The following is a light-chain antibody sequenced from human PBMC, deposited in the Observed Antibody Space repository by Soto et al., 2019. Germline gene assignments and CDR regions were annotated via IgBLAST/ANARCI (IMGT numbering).Light chain of an antibody. J-gene: IGLJ2*01. CDR2: GNS. CDR1: SSNIGAGYD. CDR3: HSYDSSLSGVV. V-gene: IGLV1-40*01. Sequence: QSVLTQPPSVSGAPGQRVTISCTGSSSNIGAGYDVHWYQQLPGTAPKLLIYGNSNRPSGVPDRFSGSKSGTSASLAITGLQAEDEADYYCHSYDSSLSGVVFGGGTKQTVL.